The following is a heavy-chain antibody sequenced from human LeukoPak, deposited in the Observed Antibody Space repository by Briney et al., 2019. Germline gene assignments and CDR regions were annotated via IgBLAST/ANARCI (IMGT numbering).Heavy chain of an antibody. V-gene: IGHV3-23*01. CDR1: GFTFSTYA. Sequence: PGGSLRLSCAASGFTFSTYAMNWVRQAPGKGLEWVSAISGSATGSVTTYYTDSVKGRFTISRDNSKNTRYLQMNSLRAEDTAVYCCARDPYSGAYSEGYYYYYTAGCGTGTTVTVSS. CDR3: ARDPYSGAYSEGYYYYYTAG. J-gene: IGHJ6*03. CDR2: ISGSATGSVTT. D-gene: IGHD1-26*01.